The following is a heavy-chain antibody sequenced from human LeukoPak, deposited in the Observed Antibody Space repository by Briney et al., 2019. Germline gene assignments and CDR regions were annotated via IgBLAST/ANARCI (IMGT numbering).Heavy chain of an antibody. Sequence: ASVKVSCKASGYTFTSYGISWVRQAPGQGLEWMGWISAYNGNTNYAQKLQGRVTMTTDTSTSTAYMELRSLRSEDTAVYYCARGDIAAADGWFDPWGQGTLVTVSS. CDR2: ISAYNGNT. J-gene: IGHJ5*02. D-gene: IGHD6-13*01. V-gene: IGHV1-18*01. CDR1: GYTFTSYG. CDR3: ARGDIAAADGWFDP.